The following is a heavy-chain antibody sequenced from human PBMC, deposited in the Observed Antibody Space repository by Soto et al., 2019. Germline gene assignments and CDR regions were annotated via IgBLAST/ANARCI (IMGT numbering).Heavy chain of an antibody. CDR1: GFTFSSYS. J-gene: IGHJ6*03. Sequence: GGSLRLSCAASGFTFSSYSMNWVRQAPGKGLEWVSYISSSSSTIYYADSVKGRFTISRDNAKNSLYLQMNSLRAEDTAVYYCARDPRRYIAAEDYYYYYMDVWGKGTTVTVSS. D-gene: IGHD6-13*01. CDR3: ARDPRRYIAAEDYYYYYMDV. CDR2: ISSSSSTI. V-gene: IGHV3-48*01.